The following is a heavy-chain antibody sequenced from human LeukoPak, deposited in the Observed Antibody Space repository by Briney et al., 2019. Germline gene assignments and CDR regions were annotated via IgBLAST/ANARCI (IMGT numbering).Heavy chain of an antibody. J-gene: IGHJ4*02. CDR2: IRYDGSNK. V-gene: IGHV3-30*02. CDR3: ARIVVVPAATTYYFDY. CDR1: GFTFSSYG. Sequence: GGSLRLSCAASGFTFSSYGMHWVRQAPGKGLEWVAFIRYDGSNKYYADSVKGRFTISRDNSKNTLYLQMNSPRAEDTAVYYCARIVVVPAATTYYFDYWGQGTLVTVSS. D-gene: IGHD2-2*01.